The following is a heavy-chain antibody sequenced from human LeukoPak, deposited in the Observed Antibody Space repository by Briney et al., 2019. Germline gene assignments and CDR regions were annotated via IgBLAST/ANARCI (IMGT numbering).Heavy chain of an antibody. CDR1: EFTFDDYG. CDR2: INWDGSST. J-gene: IGHJ4*02. Sequence: GGSLRLSCAASEFTFDDYGMSWVRRAPGKGLEWVSGINWDGSSTGYADSVKGRFTISRDNAKNSLYLQMNSLRAEDTALYYCARVGIYGDYGRYFDYWGQGTLVTVSS. CDR3: ARVGIYGDYGRYFDY. D-gene: IGHD4-17*01. V-gene: IGHV3-20*04.